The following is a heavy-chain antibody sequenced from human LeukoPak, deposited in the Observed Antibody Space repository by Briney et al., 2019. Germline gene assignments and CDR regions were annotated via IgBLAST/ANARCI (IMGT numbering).Heavy chain of an antibody. CDR2: IYYSGST. D-gene: IGHD6-13*01. J-gene: IGHJ5*02. Sequence: PSETLSLTCTVSGGSISSYYWSWIRQPPGKGLEWIGYIYYSGSTNYNPSLKSRVTISVDTSKNQFSLKLTSVTAADTAVYYCANSATGNWFDPWGQGTLVTVSS. CDR1: GGSISSYY. CDR3: ANSATGNWFDP. V-gene: IGHV4-59*01.